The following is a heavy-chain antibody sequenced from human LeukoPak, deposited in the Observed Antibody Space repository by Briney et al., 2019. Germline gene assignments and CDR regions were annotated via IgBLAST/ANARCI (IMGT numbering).Heavy chain of an antibody. J-gene: IGHJ4*02. V-gene: IGHV4-4*07. CDR1: GGSISGYY. D-gene: IGHD6-13*01. CDR2: IYTSGST. CDR3: ARGARSSSWSFDY. Sequence: SETLCLTCTVCGGSISGYYWGWIRKTAGKGLERIGRIYTSGSTNYNPSLKSRVTISVDKSKNQLSLKLSSVTAADTAVYYCARGARSSSWSFDYWGQGTLVTVSS.